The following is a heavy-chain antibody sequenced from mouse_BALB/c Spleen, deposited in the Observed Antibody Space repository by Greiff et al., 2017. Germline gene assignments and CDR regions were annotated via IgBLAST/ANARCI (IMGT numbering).Heavy chain of an antibody. Sequence: VQLQQSGAELVRPGSSVKISCKASGYAFSSYWMNWVKQRPGQGLEWIGQIYPGAGDTNYNGKFKGNATLTADKSSSTAYMQLSSLTSEDSAVSFCASSRLAGWYFDDWGAGTTVTVSS. CDR1: GYAFSSYW. V-gene: IGHV1-80*01. D-gene: IGHD4-1*01. CDR2: IYPGAGDT. J-gene: IGHJ1*01. CDR3: ASSRLAGWYFDD.